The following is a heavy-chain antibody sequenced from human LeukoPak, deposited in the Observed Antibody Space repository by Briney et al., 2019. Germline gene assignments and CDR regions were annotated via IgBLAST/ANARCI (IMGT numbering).Heavy chain of an antibody. J-gene: IGHJ6*03. D-gene: IGHD2-2*01. CDR1: GGSISSSSYY. CDR2: IYTSGST. V-gene: IGHV4-39*07. Sequence: SETLSLTCTVSGGSISSSSYYWGWIRQPPGKGLEWIGRIYTSGSTNYNPSLKSRVTISVDTSKNQFSLKLSSVTAADTAVYYCARAPMPNYYYYYMDVWGKGTTVTVSS. CDR3: ARAPMPNYYYYYMDV.